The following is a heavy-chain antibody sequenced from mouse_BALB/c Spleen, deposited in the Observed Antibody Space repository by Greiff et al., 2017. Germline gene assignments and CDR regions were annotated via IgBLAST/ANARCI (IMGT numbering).Heavy chain of an antibody. CDR2: ISSGGSYT. CDR3: ARRSSGYDPSYYAMDY. V-gene: IGHV5-9-3*01. Sequence: EVKLVESGGGLVKPGGSLKLSCAASGFTFSSYAMSWVRQTPEKRLEWVATISSGGSYTYYPDSVKGRFTISRDNAKNTLYLQMSSLRSEDTAMYYCARRSSGYDPSYYAMDYWGQGTSVTVSS. D-gene: IGHD3-1*01. CDR1: GFTFSSYA. J-gene: IGHJ4*01.